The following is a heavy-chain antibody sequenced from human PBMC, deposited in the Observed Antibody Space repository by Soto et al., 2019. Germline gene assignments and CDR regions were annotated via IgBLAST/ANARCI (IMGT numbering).Heavy chain of an antibody. CDR2: IYYSGST. D-gene: IGHD6-13*01. CDR1: GGSISSSSHY. Sequence: QLQLQESGPGLVKPSETLSLTCTVSGGSISSSSHYWGLIRQPPGKGLEWIGSIYYSGSTYYNPSLKSRVTISVDTSKNQFSLKLSSVTAADTAVYYCARLHPIAAAFDYWGQGTLVTVSS. CDR3: ARLHPIAAAFDY. J-gene: IGHJ4*02. V-gene: IGHV4-39*01.